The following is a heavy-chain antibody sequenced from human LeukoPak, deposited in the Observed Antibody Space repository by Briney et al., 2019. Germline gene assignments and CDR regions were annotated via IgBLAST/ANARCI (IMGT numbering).Heavy chain of an antibody. D-gene: IGHD4-17*01. CDR1: EFPFSSYV. CDR3: ASGGFGDYQEYFQH. J-gene: IGHJ1*01. Sequence: GGSLRLSCAASEFPFSSYVMHWVRQVPGKGLVWVSRISHDGSSRTYADSVKGRFTISRDNAENTLYLQMNSLRVEDTAVYYCASGGFGDYQEYFQHWGQGTLVTVSS. V-gene: IGHV3-74*01. CDR2: ISHDGSSR.